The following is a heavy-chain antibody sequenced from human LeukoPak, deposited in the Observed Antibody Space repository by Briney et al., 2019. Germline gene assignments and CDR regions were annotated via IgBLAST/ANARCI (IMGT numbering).Heavy chain of an antibody. CDR3: ARRLTQYDCFDP. V-gene: IGHV3-23*01. CDR1: EFTFSSCG. D-gene: IGHD2-2*01. J-gene: IGHJ5*02. CDR2: ISSGGDYT. Sequence: GGSLRLSCAASEFTFSSCGMSWVRRAPGKGLEWVSSISSGGDYTYYADSVKDRFTISRDNSKNTLYLQMNSLRAEDTAVYYCARRLTQYDCFDPWGQGILVTVSS.